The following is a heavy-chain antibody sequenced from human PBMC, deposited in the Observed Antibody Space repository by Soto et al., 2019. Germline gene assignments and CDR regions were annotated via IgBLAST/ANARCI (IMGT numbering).Heavy chain of an antibody. J-gene: IGHJ2*01. V-gene: IGHV3-23*01. CDR1: EFPFIAFV. CDR2: FRITADST. Sequence: EVQLLESGGGLALPGGPLNLSGAPSEFPFIAFVLNWVRQAPGKGLVWVSGFRITADSTSYADSGKGRFTISRDNSKTILYLHMSSLRADDTAVYHCARVLRYFDWDSHLDHWGRGTLVPVSS. CDR3: ARVLRYFDWDSHLDH. D-gene: IGHD3-9*01.